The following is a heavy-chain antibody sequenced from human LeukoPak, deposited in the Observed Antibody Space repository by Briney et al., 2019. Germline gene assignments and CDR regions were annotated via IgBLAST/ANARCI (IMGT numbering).Heavy chain of an antibody. V-gene: IGHV3-11*03. CDR1: GFTFSDYY. CDR2: ISSSSSYT. CDR3: ARGTVTAPDY. D-gene: IGHD2-21*02. J-gene: IGHJ4*02. Sequence: GGSLRLSCAASGFTFSDYYMSWIRQAPGKGLEWVSYISSSSSYTNYADSVKGRFTISRDNSKNTLYLQMNRLRPEDTAVYYCARGTVTAPDYWGQRTLVTVSS.